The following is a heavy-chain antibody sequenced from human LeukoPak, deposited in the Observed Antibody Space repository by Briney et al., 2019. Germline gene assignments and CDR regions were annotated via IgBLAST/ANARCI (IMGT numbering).Heavy chain of an antibody. V-gene: IGHV3-13*01. D-gene: IGHD5-18*01. CDR2: VSSGFHA. Sequence: GGSLRLSCTASGFTLGSHDMHWVRHIPGQGLEWVAAVSSGFHAFFADSVQGRFTVSREDARNSLYLQMNSLRAGDTAVYYCVREARGYHYTYFDYWGQGTLVTVTS. J-gene: IGHJ4*02. CDR1: GFTLGSHD. CDR3: VREARGYHYTYFDY.